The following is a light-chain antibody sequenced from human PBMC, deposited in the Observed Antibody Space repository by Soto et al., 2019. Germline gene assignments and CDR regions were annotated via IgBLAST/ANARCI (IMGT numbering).Light chain of an antibody. CDR1: QGISSY. Sequence: AIRMTQSPSSLSTSTGDRVAXXXLARQGISSYLAWYQQQPGKAPKLLIYAASTLQSGVPSRFSGSGSGTDFTLTISCLQSEDFATYYCQQYYSYPRTFGQGTKVDI. CDR2: AAS. J-gene: IGKJ1*01. CDR3: QQYYSYPRT. V-gene: IGKV1-8*01.